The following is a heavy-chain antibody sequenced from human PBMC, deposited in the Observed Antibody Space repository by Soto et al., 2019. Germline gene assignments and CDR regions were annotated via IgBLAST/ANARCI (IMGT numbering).Heavy chain of an antibody. V-gene: IGHV1-2*02. D-gene: IGHD2-15*01. Sequence: QVQLVQSGAEVKKPGASVKVSCKASGYTFTGYYMHWVRQAPGQGLEWMGWINPNSGGTNYAQKFQGRVTMTRDTSISTAYVELSRLRSDDTAVYYCARGLADIVVVVAATPPRYWGQGTLVTVSS. J-gene: IGHJ4*02. CDR3: ARGLADIVVVVAATPPRY. CDR2: INPNSGGT. CDR1: GYTFTGYY.